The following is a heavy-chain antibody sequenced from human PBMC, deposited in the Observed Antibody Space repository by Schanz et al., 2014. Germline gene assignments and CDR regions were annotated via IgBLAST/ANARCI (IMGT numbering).Heavy chain of an antibody. CDR2: VSSSSSYT. Sequence: QVQLVESGGGLVKPGGSLRLSCAASGFTFSDYYMSWIRQAPGKGLEWVSYVSSSSSYTHYADSVKGRFTISRDNAKNSLYLQMNSLRAEDTAVCHCVSSGSYSSYAFWGQGTLVTVSS. J-gene: IGHJ4*02. CDR3: VSSGSYSSYAF. CDR1: GFTFSDYY. V-gene: IGHV3-11*06. D-gene: IGHD3-10*01.